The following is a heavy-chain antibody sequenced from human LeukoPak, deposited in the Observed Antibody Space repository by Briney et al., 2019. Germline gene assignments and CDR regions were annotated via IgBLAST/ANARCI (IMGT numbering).Heavy chain of an antibody. J-gene: IGHJ4*02. CDR3: AREEFLHEIDSSGYFVY. CDR1: GGSITGYY. V-gene: IGHV4-4*07. CDR2: VYSSGVG. D-gene: IGHD3-22*01. Sequence: PSETLSLTCTVSGGSITGYYWNWIRQPAGQGLEWLGRVYSSGVGNYNPSLTSRVTMSVDKSKNQFSLKLTSLTAADTAVYYCAREEFLHEIDSSGYFVYWGQRHLVTVSS.